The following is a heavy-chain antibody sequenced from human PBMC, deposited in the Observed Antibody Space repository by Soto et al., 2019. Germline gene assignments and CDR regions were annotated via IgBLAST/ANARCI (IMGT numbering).Heavy chain of an antibody. V-gene: IGHV3-21*01. CDR1: GFSFSSYS. Sequence: PGGSLRLSCAASGFSFSSYSMNWVRQAPGKGLEWVSSISSSASHINYADSVKGRFTISGDNAKKSLYLQMNSLRAEDTAVYYCAKGYTGYCSGGTCYWFDPWGQGTLVTVSS. D-gene: IGHD2-15*01. CDR3: AKGYTGYCSGGTCYWFDP. CDR2: ISSSASHI. J-gene: IGHJ5*02.